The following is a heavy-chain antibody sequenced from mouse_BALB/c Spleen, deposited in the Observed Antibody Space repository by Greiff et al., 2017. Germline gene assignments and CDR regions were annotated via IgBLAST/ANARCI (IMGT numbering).Heavy chain of an antibody. Sequence: EVKLVESGGGLVQPGGSLKLSCAASGFTFSSYTMSWVRQTPEKRLEWVAYISNGGGSTYYPDTVKGRFTISRDNAKNTLYLQMSSLKSEDTAMYYCARHLITTVVAGYFDVWGAGTTVTVSS. CDR2: ISNGGGST. CDR1: GFTFSSYT. V-gene: IGHV5-12-2*01. J-gene: IGHJ1*01. CDR3: ARHLITTVVAGYFDV. D-gene: IGHD1-1*01.